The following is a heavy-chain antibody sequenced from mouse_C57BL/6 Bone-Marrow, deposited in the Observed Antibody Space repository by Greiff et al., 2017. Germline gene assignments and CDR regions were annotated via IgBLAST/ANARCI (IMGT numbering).Heavy chain of an antibody. Sequence: QVQLQQSGPGLVQPSQSLSITCTVSGFSLTSYGVHWVRQSPGKGLEWLGVIWSGGSTDYNAAFISRLSISKDNSKSQVFFKMNSLQADDTAIYYCARGGYSYLDYWGQGTTLTVSS. CDR3: ARGGYSYLDY. D-gene: IGHD2-3*01. J-gene: IGHJ2*01. V-gene: IGHV2-2*01. CDR1: GFSLTSYG. CDR2: IWSGGST.